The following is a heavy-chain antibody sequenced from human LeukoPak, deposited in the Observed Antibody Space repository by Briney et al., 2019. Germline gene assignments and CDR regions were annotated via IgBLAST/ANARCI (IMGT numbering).Heavy chain of an antibody. CDR3: AKDHPFDYYYDSSGYFLY. J-gene: IGHJ4*02. CDR2: ISSSSIYI. Sequence: PGGSLRLSCAASGFTFSGYSMNWVRQAPGKGLEWVSSISSSSIYIYYADSVKGRFTISRDSSKNTLYLQMNSLRAEGTAVYYCAKDHPFDYYYDSSGYFLYWGQGTLVTVSS. CDR1: GFTFSGYS. D-gene: IGHD3-22*01. V-gene: IGHV3-21*04.